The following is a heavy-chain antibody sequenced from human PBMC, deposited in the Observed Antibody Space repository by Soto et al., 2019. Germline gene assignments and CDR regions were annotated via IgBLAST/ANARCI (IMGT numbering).Heavy chain of an antibody. D-gene: IGHD3-22*01. Sequence: RASVKVSCKASGYTFTSYGISWVRQAPGQGLEWMGWISAYNGNTNYAQKLQGRVTMTTDTSTSTAYMELRSLRSDDTAVYYCARDWYDYYDSSGYYHRTFDYWGQGTLVTVSS. CDR3: ARDWYDYYDSSGYYHRTFDY. CDR1: GYTFTSYG. J-gene: IGHJ4*02. V-gene: IGHV1-18*01. CDR2: ISAYNGNT.